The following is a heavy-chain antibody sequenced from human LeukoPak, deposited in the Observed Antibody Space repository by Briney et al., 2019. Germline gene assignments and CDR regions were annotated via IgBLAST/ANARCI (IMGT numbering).Heavy chain of an antibody. CDR3: ARDLGYCSSTSCYRSYYYYGMDV. Sequence: SGTLSLTCTVSGGSISSYYWSWIRQPPGKGLEWIGYIYYSGSTNYNPSLKSRVTISVDTSKNQFSLKLSSVTAADTAVYYCARDLGYCSSTSCYRSYYYYGMDVWGQGTTVTVSS. D-gene: IGHD2-2*02. CDR1: GGSISSYY. CDR2: IYYSGST. J-gene: IGHJ6*02. V-gene: IGHV4-59*01.